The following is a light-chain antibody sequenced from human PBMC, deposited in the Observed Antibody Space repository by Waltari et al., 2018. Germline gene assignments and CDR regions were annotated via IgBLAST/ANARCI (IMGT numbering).Light chain of an antibody. Sequence: SYELTQPPSVSVSPGQTASITCSGDKLEDKYVCWYQQKPGQSPVLGIQQDGKRPSGIPERFSGSNSGNTATLTISGTQAIDEADYYCQAWDRNTYVVFGGGTKLTVL. V-gene: IGLV3-1*01. CDR3: QAWDRNTYVV. CDR1: KLEDKY. CDR2: QDG. J-gene: IGLJ2*01.